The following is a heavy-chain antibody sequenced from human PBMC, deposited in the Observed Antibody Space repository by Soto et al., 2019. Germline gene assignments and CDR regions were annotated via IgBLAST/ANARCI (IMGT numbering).Heavy chain of an antibody. CDR1: GGSISSYY. Sequence: PSETLSLTCTVSGGSISSYYWSWIRQPPGKGLEWIGYIYYSGSTNYNPSLKSRVTISVDTSKNQFSLKLSSVTAADTAVYYCAREGLGMDVWGQGTTVTVSS. CDR3: AREGLGMDV. D-gene: IGHD6-19*01. CDR2: IYYSGST. V-gene: IGHV4-59*01. J-gene: IGHJ6*02.